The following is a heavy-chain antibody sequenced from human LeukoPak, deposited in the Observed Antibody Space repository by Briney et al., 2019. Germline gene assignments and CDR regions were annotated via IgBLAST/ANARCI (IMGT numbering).Heavy chain of an antibody. CDR3: AKDPTVWNSYGSGDAFDI. D-gene: IGHD5-18*01. Sequence: GGSLRLSCAASGFTFSSYAMSWVRQAPGKGLEWVSAISGSGGSTYYADSVKGRFTISRDNSKNTLYLQMNSLRAEDTAVYYCAKDPTVWNSYGSGDAFDIWGQGTMVTVSS. CDR2: ISGSGGST. V-gene: IGHV3-23*01. J-gene: IGHJ3*02. CDR1: GFTFSSYA.